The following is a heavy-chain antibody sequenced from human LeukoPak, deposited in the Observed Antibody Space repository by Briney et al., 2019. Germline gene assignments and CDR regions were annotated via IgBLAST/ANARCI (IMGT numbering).Heavy chain of an antibody. J-gene: IGHJ6*02. CDR3: AREEDSTAIRSSDGMDV. CDR2: ISKGSAYI. CDR1: GFTFSSYS. Sequence: GGSLRLSCAASGFTFSSYSMNWVRQAPGKGLEWVSCISKGSAYIYYADSVKGRFTISRDNAKNSLYLQMSSLRAEDTAVYYCAREEDSTAIRSSDGMDVRGQGTTVTVSS. V-gene: IGHV3-21*01. D-gene: IGHD6-6*01.